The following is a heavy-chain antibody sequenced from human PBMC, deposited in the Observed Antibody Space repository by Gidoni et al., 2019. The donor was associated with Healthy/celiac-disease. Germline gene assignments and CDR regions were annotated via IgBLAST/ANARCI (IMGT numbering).Heavy chain of an antibody. CDR2: ISYDGSNK. J-gene: IGHJ3*02. V-gene: IGHV3-30-3*01. CDR3: ARDPSLSSSWYRNDAFDI. D-gene: IGHD6-13*01. CDR1: GFTFITSA. Sequence: QVQLVESGGGVVQPGGSLSRPWPASGFTFITSAMHWVRQAPGKGLEWVAVISYDGSNKYYADSVKGRFTISRDNSKNTLYLQMNSLRAEDTAVYYCARDPSLSSSWYRNDAFDIWGQGTMVTVSS.